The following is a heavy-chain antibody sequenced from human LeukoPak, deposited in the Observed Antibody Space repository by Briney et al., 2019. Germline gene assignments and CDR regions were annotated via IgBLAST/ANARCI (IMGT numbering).Heavy chain of an antibody. CDR1: GYTFTSYD. V-gene: IGHV1-18*01. CDR2: ISAYNGNT. Sequence: ASVKVSCKASGYTFTSYDINWVRQAPGQGLEWMGWISAYNGNTNYAQKLQGRVTMTTDTSTSTAYMELRSLRSDDTAVYYCARVPDYYGSGSYPVMDVWGKGTTVTVSS. D-gene: IGHD3-10*01. CDR3: ARVPDYYGSGSYPVMDV. J-gene: IGHJ6*04.